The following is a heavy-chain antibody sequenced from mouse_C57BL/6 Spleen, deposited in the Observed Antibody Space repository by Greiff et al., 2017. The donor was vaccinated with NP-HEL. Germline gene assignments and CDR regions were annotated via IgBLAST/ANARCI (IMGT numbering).Heavy chain of an antibody. Sequence: EVKLVESGPELVKPGASVKIPCKASGYTFTDYNMDWVKQSHGKSLEWIGDINPNNGGTIYNQKFKGKATLTVDKSSSTAYMELRSLTSEDTAVYYCARSDGGFAYWGQGTLVTVSA. V-gene: IGHV1-18*01. CDR1: GYTFTDYN. CDR3: ARSDGGFAY. CDR2: INPNNGGT. J-gene: IGHJ3*01.